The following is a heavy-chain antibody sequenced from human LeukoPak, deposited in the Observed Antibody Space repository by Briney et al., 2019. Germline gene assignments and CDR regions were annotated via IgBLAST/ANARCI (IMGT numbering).Heavy chain of an antibody. CDR3: ARQAEQLVQFFDFDY. CDR2: ISGSGGST. CDR1: GFTFSSYA. J-gene: IGHJ4*02. D-gene: IGHD6-6*01. V-gene: IGHV3-23*01. Sequence: GGSLRLSCAASGFTFSSYAMSWVRQAPGKGLEWVSAISGSGGSTYYADSVKGRFTISRDNSKNTLYLQMNSLRAEDTAVYYRARQAEQLVQFFDFDYWGQGTLVTVSS.